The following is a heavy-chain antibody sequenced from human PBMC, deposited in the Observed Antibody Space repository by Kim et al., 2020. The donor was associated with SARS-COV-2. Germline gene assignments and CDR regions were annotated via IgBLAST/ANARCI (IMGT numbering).Heavy chain of an antibody. D-gene: IGHD2-15*01. Sequence: YYADSVKGRFTISRDNSKNTLYLQMNSLRAEDTAVYYCARSGRIEGYFDYWGQGTLVTVSS. CDR3: ARSGRIEGYFDY. J-gene: IGHJ4*02. V-gene: IGHV3-30*01.